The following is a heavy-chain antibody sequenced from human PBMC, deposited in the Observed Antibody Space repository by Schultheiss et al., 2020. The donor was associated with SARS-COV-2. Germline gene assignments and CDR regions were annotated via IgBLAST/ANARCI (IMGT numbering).Heavy chain of an antibody. J-gene: IGHJ6*02. D-gene: IGHD3-16*01. CDR2: INPSGGST. Sequence: ASVKVSCKASGYTFTSYYMHWVRQAPGQGLEWMGIINPSGGSTSYAQKFQGRVTMTRDTSTSTVYMELSSLRSEDTAVYYCARDWGIQGYYYGMDVWGQGTTVTVSS. V-gene: IGHV1-46*01. CDR3: ARDWGIQGYYYGMDV. CDR1: GYTFTSYY.